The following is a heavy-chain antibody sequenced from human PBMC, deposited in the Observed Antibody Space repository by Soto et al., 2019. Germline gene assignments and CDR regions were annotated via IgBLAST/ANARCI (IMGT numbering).Heavy chain of an antibody. D-gene: IGHD5-18*01. J-gene: IGHJ6*02. CDR2: IYSGGST. CDR3: ARDIVDTAMDYYYYYGMDV. Sequence: GGSLRLSCAASGFTVSSNYMSWVRQAPGKGLEWVSVIYSGGSTYYADSVKGRFTISRDNSKNTLYLQMNSLRAEDTAVYYCARDIVDTAMDYYYYYGMDVWGQGTTVTVSS. V-gene: IGHV3-53*01. CDR1: GFTVSSNY.